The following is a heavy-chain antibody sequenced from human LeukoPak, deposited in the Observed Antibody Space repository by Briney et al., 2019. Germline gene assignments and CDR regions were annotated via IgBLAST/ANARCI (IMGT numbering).Heavy chain of an antibody. D-gene: IGHD2-2*01. V-gene: IGHV4-59*01. CDR2: IYYSGST. Sequence: SETLSLTCTVSGGSISSYYWSWIRQPPGKGLESIGYIYYSGSTNYNPSLKSRVTISIDTSKNQFSLKLSSVTAADTAVYYCARDKDCSSTSCHGHFDYWGQGTLVTVSS. CDR1: GGSISSYY. CDR3: ARDKDCSSTSCHGHFDY. J-gene: IGHJ4*02.